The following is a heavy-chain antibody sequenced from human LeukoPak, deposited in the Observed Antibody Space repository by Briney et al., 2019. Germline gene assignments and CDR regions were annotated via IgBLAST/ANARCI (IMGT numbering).Heavy chain of an antibody. CDR1: GFTFSSYG. J-gene: IGHJ4*02. D-gene: IGHD6-19*01. CDR3: TTDVGYGQWLLAEYYFDY. Sequence: GGSLRLSCAASGFTFSSYGMHWVRQAPGKGLEWVAVISYDGSNKYYADSVKGRFTISRDNSKNTLYLQMNSLRAEDTAVYYCTTDVGYGQWLLAEYYFDYWGQGTLVTVSS. CDR2: ISYDGSNK. V-gene: IGHV3-30*03.